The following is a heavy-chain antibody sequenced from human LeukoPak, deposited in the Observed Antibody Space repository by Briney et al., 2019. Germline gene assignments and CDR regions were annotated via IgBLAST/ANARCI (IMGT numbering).Heavy chain of an antibody. CDR2: ISWNSGSI. CDR3: TRTVNSASDF. Sequence: GGSLRLSCAASGFIFSSYSMSWVRQAPGKGLEWVSGISWNSGSIGYADSVKGRFTISRDNAKTSLFLQMNSLRIDDTAMYYCTRTVNSASDFWGQGTLVTVSS. V-gene: IGHV3-9*01. D-gene: IGHD4-23*01. J-gene: IGHJ4*02. CDR1: GFIFSSYS.